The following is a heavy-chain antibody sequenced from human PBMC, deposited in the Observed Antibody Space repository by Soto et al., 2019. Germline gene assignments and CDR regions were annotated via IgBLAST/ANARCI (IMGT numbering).Heavy chain of an antibody. D-gene: IGHD3-22*01. CDR3: AKDEHYYDSSGYLNWFDP. J-gene: IGHJ5*02. Sequence: QSGGSLRLSCAASGFTFSSYGMHWVRQAPGKGLEWVAVISYDGSNKYYADSVKGRFTISRDNSKNTLYLQMNSLRAEDTAVYYCAKDEHYYDSSGYLNWFDPWGQGTLVTVSS. CDR2: ISYDGSNK. V-gene: IGHV3-30*18. CDR1: GFTFSSYG.